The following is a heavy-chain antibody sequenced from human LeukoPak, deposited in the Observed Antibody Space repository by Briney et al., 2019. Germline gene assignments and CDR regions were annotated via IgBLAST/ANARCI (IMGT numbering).Heavy chain of an antibody. Sequence: PGGSLRLSCVVSGFTFSVYGMHWVRQAPGKGLEFVAFIRYDGSNKFYADSVEGRFTVSRDISTNTVYLQMNSLKAEDTALYYCAKDLGVAVAGTSFDHWGQGTLVTVSS. D-gene: IGHD6-19*01. V-gene: IGHV3-30*02. CDR3: AKDLGVAVAGTSFDH. CDR1: GFTFSVYG. CDR2: IRYDGSNK. J-gene: IGHJ4*02.